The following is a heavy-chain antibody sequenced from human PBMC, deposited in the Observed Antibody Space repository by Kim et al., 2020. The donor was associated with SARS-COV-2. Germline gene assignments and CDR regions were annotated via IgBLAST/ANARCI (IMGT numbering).Heavy chain of an antibody. D-gene: IGHD6-13*01. CDR1: GFTFSNAW. Sequence: GGSLRLSCAASGFTFSNAWMSWVRQAPGKGLEWVGRIKSKTDGGTTDYAAPVKGRFTISRDDSKNTLYLQMNSLKTEDTAVYYCTTEVLIAAAAIYYFDYWGQGTLVTVSS. CDR2: IKSKTDGGTT. CDR3: TTEVLIAAAAIYYFDY. V-gene: IGHV3-15*01. J-gene: IGHJ4*02.